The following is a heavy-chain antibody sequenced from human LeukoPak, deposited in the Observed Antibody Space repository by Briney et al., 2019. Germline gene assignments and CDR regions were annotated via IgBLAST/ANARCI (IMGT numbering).Heavy chain of an antibody. CDR2: IYYIGST. Sequence: SETLSLTCTVSGGSINSHYWSWIRQSPGKGLEWIGGIYYIGSTKYNPSLKSRVTISVDTPKNHLSLRLTSVLAADTAIYYCVRRDNTGWNYFDCWGEGSLVTVSS. CDR1: GGSINSHY. CDR3: VRRDNTGWNYFDC. D-gene: IGHD6-19*01. J-gene: IGHJ4*02. V-gene: IGHV4-59*08.